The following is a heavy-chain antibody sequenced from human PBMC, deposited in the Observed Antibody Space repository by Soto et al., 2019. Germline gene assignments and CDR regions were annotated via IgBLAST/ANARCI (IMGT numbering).Heavy chain of an antibody. CDR3: AAGWSGYSRGYYGMDV. D-gene: IGHD3-3*01. Sequence: SVKVSCKASGFTFTSSAVQWVRQARGQRLEWIGWIVVGSGNTNYAQKFQERVTITRDMSTSTAYMELSSLRSEDTAVYYCAAGWSGYSRGYYGMDVWGQGTTVTVSS. CDR2: IVVGSGNT. CDR1: GFTFTSSA. J-gene: IGHJ6*02. V-gene: IGHV1-58*01.